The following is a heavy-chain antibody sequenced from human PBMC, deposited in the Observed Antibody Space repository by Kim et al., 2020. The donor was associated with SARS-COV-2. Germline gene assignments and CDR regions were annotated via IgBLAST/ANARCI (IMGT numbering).Heavy chain of an antibody. Sequence: SETLSLTCTVSGGSISSSSYYWGWIRQPPGKGLEWIGSIYYSGSTYYNPSLKSRVTISVDTSKNQFSLKLSSVTAADTAVYYCARLASQLVYLDYWGQGTLVTVSS. D-gene: IGHD6-13*01. CDR2: IYYSGST. V-gene: IGHV4-39*01. CDR1: GGSISSSSYY. J-gene: IGHJ4*02. CDR3: ARLASQLVYLDY.